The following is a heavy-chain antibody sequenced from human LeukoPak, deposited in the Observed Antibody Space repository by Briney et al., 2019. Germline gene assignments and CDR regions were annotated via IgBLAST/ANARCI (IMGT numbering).Heavy chain of an antibody. J-gene: IGHJ4*02. CDR1: GGSFSGYS. CDR3: ARGDSYYYDSSGYLVFDY. CDR2: INHSGST. V-gene: IGHV4-34*01. Sequence: SETLSLTCAVYGGSFSGYSWSWLRQPPGKGLEWIGEINHSGSTNYNPSLKSRVTISVDTSKNQFSLKLSSVTAADTAVYYCARGDSYYYDSSGYLVFDYWGQGTLVTVSS. D-gene: IGHD3-22*01.